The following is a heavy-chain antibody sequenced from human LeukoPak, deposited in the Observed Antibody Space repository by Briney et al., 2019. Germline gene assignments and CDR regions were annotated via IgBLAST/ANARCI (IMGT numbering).Heavy chain of an antibody. D-gene: IGHD3-22*01. J-gene: IGHJ4*02. Sequence: KPGGSLRLSCAASGFTFSDYYMSWIRQAPGKGPQWVSYISSRTSTYTAYADSVKGRFTISRDNAKNSLFLQMNTLRADDTAVYYCARDPNYDSSGYPFDYWGQGTLVTVSS. V-gene: IGHV3-11*06. CDR3: ARDPNYDSSGYPFDY. CDR1: GFTFSDYY. CDR2: ISSRTSTYT.